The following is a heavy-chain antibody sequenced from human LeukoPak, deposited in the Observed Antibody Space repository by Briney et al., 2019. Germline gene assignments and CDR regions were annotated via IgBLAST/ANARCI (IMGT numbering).Heavy chain of an antibody. V-gene: IGHV3-15*01. CDR1: GFTFSNAW. J-gene: IGHJ3*02. CDR2: IKSKTDGGTT. Sequence: GGSLRLSCAASGFTFSNAWMSWVRQAPGKGLEWVGRIKSKTDGGTTDYAAPVKGRFIISRDDSKNTLYLQMNSLKTEDTAVYYCTTVTPSGEETATRDAFDIWGQGTMVTVSS. D-gene: IGHD5-24*01. CDR3: TTVTPSGEETATRDAFDI.